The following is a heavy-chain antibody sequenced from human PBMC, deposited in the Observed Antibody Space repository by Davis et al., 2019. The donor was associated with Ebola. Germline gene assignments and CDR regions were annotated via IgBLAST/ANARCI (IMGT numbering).Heavy chain of an antibody. CDR2: ISSSSSYI. J-gene: IGHJ4*02. CDR1: GFTFSSYS. CDR3: ASAAAGTY. V-gene: IGHV3-21*01. D-gene: IGHD6-13*01. Sequence: GESLKISCAASGFTFSSYSMNWVRQAPGKGLEWVSSISSSSSYIYYADSVKGRFTISRDNAKNSLYLQMNSLRAEDTAVYYCASAAAGTYWGQGTLVTVSS.